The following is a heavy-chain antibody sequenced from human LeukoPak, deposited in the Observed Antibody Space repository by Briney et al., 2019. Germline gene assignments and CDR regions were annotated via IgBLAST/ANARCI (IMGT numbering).Heavy chain of an antibody. V-gene: IGHV3-15*01. CDR1: GFTFSSYS. CDR2: IKSKTDGGTT. CDR3: TTPSLAYYDSSGYPNY. J-gene: IGHJ4*02. D-gene: IGHD3-22*01. Sequence: GGSLRLSCAASGFTFSSYSMNWVRQAPGKGLEWVGRIKSKTDGGTTDYAAPVKGRFTISRDDSKNTLYLQMNSLKTEDTAVYYCTTPSLAYYDSSGYPNYWGQGTLVTVSS.